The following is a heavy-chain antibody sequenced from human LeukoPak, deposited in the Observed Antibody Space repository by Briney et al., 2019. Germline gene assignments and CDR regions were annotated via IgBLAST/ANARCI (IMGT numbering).Heavy chain of an antibody. J-gene: IGHJ4*02. CDR2: IYYSGST. CDR3: AREWLRCFDY. CDR1: GGSISSYY. V-gene: IGHV4-59*01. Sequence: SETLSLTCTVSGGSISSYYWSWIRQPPGKGLEWIGYIYYSGSTNYNPSLKSRVTISVDTSKNQFSLKLSSVTAADTAVYYCAREWLRCFDYWGQGTLVTVSS. D-gene: IGHD3-22*01.